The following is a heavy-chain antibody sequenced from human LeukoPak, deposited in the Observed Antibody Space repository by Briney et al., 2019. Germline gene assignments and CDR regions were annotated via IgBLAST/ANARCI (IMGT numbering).Heavy chain of an antibody. D-gene: IGHD1-7*01. CDR1: GFTFEDYA. CDR3: MARAARRGITPDY. V-gene: IGHV3-43D*03. J-gene: IGHJ4*02. CDR2: ISWDGDTT. Sequence: GGSLRLSCAASGFTFEDYAMHWVRQAPGKGLEWVSLISWDGDTTYYAESVEGRFTISKDNSKTSLYLQMNALRSEDSALYYCMARAARRGITPDYWGRGTLVTVSS.